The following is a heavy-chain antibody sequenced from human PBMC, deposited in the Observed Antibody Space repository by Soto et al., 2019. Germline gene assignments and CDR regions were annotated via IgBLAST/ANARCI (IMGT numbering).Heavy chain of an antibody. J-gene: IGHJ3*02. Sequence: LETLSLTCTVSGGSISSYYWCWIRQPPGKGLEWIGSIYYSGNTNYNPSLKSRVTISVDTSKNQFSLNVNSVTAADTAVYYCARVRSPNTMKGSFDIWGQGTMVTVSS. D-gene: IGHD3-22*01. CDR1: GGSISSYY. CDR2: IYYSGNT. CDR3: ARVRSPNTMKGSFDI. V-gene: IGHV4-59*01.